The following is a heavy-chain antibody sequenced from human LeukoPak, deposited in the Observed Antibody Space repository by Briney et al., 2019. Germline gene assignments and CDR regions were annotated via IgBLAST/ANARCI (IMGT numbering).Heavy chain of an antibody. CDR1: GGSISTYY. V-gene: IGHV4-59*04. CDR3: ARQFHGSGYVDDL. CDR2: IYHSGST. D-gene: IGHD5-12*01. J-gene: IGHJ5*02. Sequence: SETLSLTCTVSGGSISTYYWSWVRQAPGKGLEWIGYIYHSGSTYYNPSLKSRVTMSVDTSKNQFSLKLSAVTAADTAVYYCARQFHGSGYVDDLWGQGTLVTVSS.